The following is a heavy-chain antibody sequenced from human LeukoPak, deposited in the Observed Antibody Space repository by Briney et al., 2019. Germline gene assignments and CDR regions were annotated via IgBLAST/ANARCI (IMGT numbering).Heavy chain of an antibody. CDR2: INSDGSRI. Sequence: GGSLRLSCAASGFTFSSHWMHWVRQAPGKGLVWVSRINSDGSRISYADSVKGRFTISRDNAKNTVYLQMNSLRAEDTAVYYCARDRGSTELDYWGQGTLVTVSS. CDR1: GFTFSSHW. D-gene: IGHD1-26*01. V-gene: IGHV3-74*01. J-gene: IGHJ4*02. CDR3: ARDRGSTELDY.